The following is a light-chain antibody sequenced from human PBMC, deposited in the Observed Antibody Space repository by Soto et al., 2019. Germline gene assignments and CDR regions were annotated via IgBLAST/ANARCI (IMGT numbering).Light chain of an antibody. CDR1: NIGSKG. J-gene: IGLJ2*01. CDR3: QVWDDSGDHVV. CDR2: DDS. V-gene: IGLV3-21*02. Sequence: SYELTQPPSVSVTPGQTARITCGGNNIGSKGVHWYQQKPGQAPVLVVYDDSDRPSGIPERFSGSNSGNTATLTINRVEAGDEADFFCQVWDDSGDHVVFGGGIKVTVL.